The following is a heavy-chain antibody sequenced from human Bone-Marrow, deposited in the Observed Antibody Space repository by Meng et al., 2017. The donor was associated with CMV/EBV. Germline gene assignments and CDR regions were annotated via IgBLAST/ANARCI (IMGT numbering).Heavy chain of an antibody. Sequence: GESLKISCAASGFTFSSYSMNWVRQAPGKGLEWVSSISSSSYIYYADSVKGRFTISRDNAKNSLYLQMNSLRAEDTAVYYCARDETGYCSSTSCHTPDYYYYYGMDVWGQGTTVTVSS. CDR3: ARDETGYCSSTSCHTPDYYYYYGMDV. D-gene: IGHD2-2*01. V-gene: IGHV3-21*01. CDR1: GFTFSSYS. CDR2: ISSSSYI. J-gene: IGHJ6*02.